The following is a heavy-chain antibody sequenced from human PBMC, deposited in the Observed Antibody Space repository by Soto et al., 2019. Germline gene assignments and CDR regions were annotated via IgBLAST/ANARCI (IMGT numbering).Heavy chain of an antibody. CDR1: GGTFSSCA. V-gene: IGHV1-69*06. D-gene: IGHD3-22*01. CDR3: ATSRGSSFYSDAFDI. CDR2: IIPIFGTA. J-gene: IGHJ3*02. Sequence: ASVKGSCKASGGTFSSCAISWVRQAPGQGLEWMGGIIPIFGTANYAQKFQGRVTITADKSTSTAYMELSSLRSEDTAMYYCATSRGSSFYSDAFDIWGQGTRVNVPS.